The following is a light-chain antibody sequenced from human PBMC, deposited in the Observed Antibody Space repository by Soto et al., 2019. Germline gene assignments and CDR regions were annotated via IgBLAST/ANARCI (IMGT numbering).Light chain of an antibody. Sequence: DIGLTQSPGTLSLSPGERATLSCRASQSVHNNYLAWYQQKPGQAPRLLIYAASSGATGIPDRFSGSGSGTDFTLSISRLETEDSAVYYCQQYGSSRPVTFGQGTRVEIK. J-gene: IGKJ5*01. CDR3: QQYGSSRPVT. CDR2: AAS. V-gene: IGKV3-20*01. CDR1: QSVHNNY.